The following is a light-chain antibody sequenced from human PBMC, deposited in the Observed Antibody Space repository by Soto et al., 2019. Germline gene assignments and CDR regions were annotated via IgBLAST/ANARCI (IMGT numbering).Light chain of an antibody. J-gene: IGLJ1*01. CDR3: SSYTSSSTYV. Sequence: VLTQPASVSGSPGQSITISCTGTSSDVGGYNYVSWHQRHPGKAPKLMVYEVSNRPSGVSNRFSGSKSGNTASLTISGLQAEDEADYYCSSYTSSSTYVFGTGTKVTVL. V-gene: IGLV2-14*01. CDR1: SSDVGGYNY. CDR2: EVS.